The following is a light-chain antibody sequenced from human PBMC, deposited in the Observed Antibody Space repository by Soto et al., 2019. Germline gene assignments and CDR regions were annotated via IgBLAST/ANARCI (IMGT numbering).Light chain of an antibody. CDR1: QSVGRN. CDR2: GAS. CDR3: QQYNHWPPLT. J-gene: IGKJ4*01. V-gene: IGKV3-15*01. Sequence: EIVMTQSPATLSVSPGERATLSCRASQSVGRNLAWYQQKPGQAPRLLIYGASTRATGIPARFSGSGSGTEFTITISSLQSEDFAIYSCQQYNHWPPLTFGGGTQLEIK.